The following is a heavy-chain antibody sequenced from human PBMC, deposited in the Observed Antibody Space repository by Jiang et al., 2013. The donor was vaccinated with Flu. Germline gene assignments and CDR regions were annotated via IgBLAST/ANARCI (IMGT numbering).Heavy chain of an antibody. CDR2: MNPNSGNT. J-gene: IGHJ5*02. CDR3: ARPRRYYYGSGSYYNWFDP. Sequence: GAEVKKPGASVKVSCKASGYTFTSYDINWVRQATGQGLEWMGWMNPNSGNTGYAQKFQGRVTMTRNTSISTAYMELSSLRSEDTAVYYCARPRRYYYGSGSYYNWFDPWGQGTLVTVSS. CDR1: GYTFTSYD. V-gene: IGHV1-8*01. D-gene: IGHD3-10*01.